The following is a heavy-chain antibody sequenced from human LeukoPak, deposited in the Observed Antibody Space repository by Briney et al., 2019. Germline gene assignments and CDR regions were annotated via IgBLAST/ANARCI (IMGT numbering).Heavy chain of an antibody. Sequence: GGSLGLSCAASGFTFSDYYMSWIRQAPGKGLQWVSYITNSGSTIYYADSVKGRFTISRDNAKKSLYLQMNNLRAEDTAVYYCARGSRYYYGSGSYPFDYWGQGTLVTVSS. D-gene: IGHD3-10*01. CDR3: ARGSRYYYGSGSYPFDY. CDR1: GFTFSDYY. CDR2: ITNSGSTI. J-gene: IGHJ4*02. V-gene: IGHV3-11*01.